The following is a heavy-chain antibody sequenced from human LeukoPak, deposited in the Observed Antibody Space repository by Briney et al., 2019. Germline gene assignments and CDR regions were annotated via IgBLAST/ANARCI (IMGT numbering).Heavy chain of an antibody. D-gene: IGHD3-9*01. CDR3: ARRAPGILTGYSSYYFDY. CDR2: ISAYNGNT. V-gene: IGHV1-18*04. J-gene: IGHJ4*02. Sequence: ASVKVSCKASGYTFTSYGISWVRQAPGQGLEWMGWISAYNGNTNYAQELQGRVTMTTDTSTSTAYMELRSLRSDDTAVYYCARRAPGILTGYSSYYFDYWGQGTLVTVSS. CDR1: GYTFTSYG.